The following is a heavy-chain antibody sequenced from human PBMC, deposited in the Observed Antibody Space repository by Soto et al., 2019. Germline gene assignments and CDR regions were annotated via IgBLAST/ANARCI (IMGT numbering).Heavy chain of an antibody. CDR1: YGTISGYY. V-gene: IGHV4-59*08. D-gene: IGHD6-6*01. J-gene: IGHJ4*02. CDR2: IYYSGST. CDR3: ASRSIAGFDY. Sequence: XXTLSHPYTVAYGTISGYYWRWIRQPPGKGLEWIGYIYYSGSTNYNPSLKSRVTISVDTSKNQFSLKLSSVTAADTAVYYCASRSIAGFDYWGQGTLVTVSS.